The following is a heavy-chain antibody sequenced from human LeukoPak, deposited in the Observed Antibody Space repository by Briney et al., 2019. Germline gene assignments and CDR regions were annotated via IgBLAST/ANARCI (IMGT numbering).Heavy chain of an antibody. D-gene: IGHD6-13*01. Sequence: GVFLRLSCAASGFTFSSCSMNWVRQAPGKGLEWVSSISSSSSYIYYADSVKGRFTISRDNAKNSLYLQMNSLRAEDTAVYYCARATGSSSWYYFDYWGQGTLVTVSS. CDR3: ARATGSSSWYYFDY. J-gene: IGHJ4*02. CDR1: GFTFSSCS. V-gene: IGHV3-21*01. CDR2: ISSSSSYI.